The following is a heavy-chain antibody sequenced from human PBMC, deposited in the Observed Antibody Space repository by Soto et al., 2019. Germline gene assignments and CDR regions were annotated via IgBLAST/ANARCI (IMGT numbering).Heavy chain of an antibody. D-gene: IGHD4-17*01. CDR3: ARGGTTVTDF. Sequence: QVQLVESGGGLVKPGGSLRLSCVASGFTFNDYYMSWIRQAPGKGLEWVSYISSSSGYTNYADSVKGRFTISRDNARNSLYLQMNSLRAEDTAVYYCARGGTTVTDFWGQATLVTVSS. CDR2: ISSSSGYT. CDR1: GFTFNDYY. V-gene: IGHV3-11*06. J-gene: IGHJ4*02.